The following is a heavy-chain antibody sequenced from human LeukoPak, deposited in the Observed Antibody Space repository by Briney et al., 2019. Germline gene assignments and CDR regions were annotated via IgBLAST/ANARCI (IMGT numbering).Heavy chain of an antibody. CDR3: ARISSGSYGAFDI. CDR1: GGSISSYY. D-gene: IGHD1-26*01. J-gene: IGHJ3*02. Sequence: SETLSHTCTVSGGSISSYYWSWIRQPPGKGLEWIGYIYYSGSTNYNPSLKSRVTISVDTSKNQFSLKLSSVTAADTAVYYCARISSGSYGAFDIWGQGTMVTVSS. V-gene: IGHV4-59*01. CDR2: IYYSGST.